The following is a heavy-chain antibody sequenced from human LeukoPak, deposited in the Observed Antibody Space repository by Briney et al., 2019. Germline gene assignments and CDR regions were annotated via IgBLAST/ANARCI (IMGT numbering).Heavy chain of an antibody. Sequence: GGSLRLSCAASGFTVSSNYMSWVRQAPGKGLEWVSSISSSSSYIYYADSVKGRFTISRDNAKNSLYLQMNSLRAEDTAVYYCALKVVAATYFDYWGQGTLVTVSS. V-gene: IGHV3-21*01. J-gene: IGHJ4*02. CDR3: ALKVVAATYFDY. CDR1: GFTVSSNY. D-gene: IGHD2-15*01. CDR2: ISSSSSYI.